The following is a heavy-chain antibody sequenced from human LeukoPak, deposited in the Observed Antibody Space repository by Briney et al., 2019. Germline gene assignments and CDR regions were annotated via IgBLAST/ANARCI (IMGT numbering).Heavy chain of an antibody. CDR1: GFTFSSYA. J-gene: IGHJ4*02. Sequence: GGSLRLSCAASGFTFSSYAMHWVRQAPGKGLEWVAVISYDGSNKYYADSVKGRFTISRDNSKNTLYLQMNSLRAEDTAVYYCARGGVWASRYYFDYWGQGTLVTVSS. CDR2: ISYDGSNK. D-gene: IGHD3-16*01. V-gene: IGHV3-30-3*01. CDR3: ARGGVWASRYYFDY.